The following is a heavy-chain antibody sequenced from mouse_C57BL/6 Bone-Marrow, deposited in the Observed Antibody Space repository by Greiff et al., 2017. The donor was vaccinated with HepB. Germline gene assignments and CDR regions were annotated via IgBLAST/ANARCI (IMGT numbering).Heavy chain of an antibody. CDR1: GYTFTSYW. D-gene: IGHD1-1*01. CDR3: ARRPQFITTVVPYWYFDG. J-gene: IGHJ1*03. V-gene: IGHV1-69*01. Sequence: QVQLQQPGAELVMPGASVKLSCRASGYTFTSYWMHWVKQRPGQGLEWIGEIDPSDSYTNYNQKFKGKSTLTVDKSSSTAYMQLSSLTSEDSAVYYCARRPQFITTVVPYWYFDGWGTGTTVTVSS. CDR2: IDPSDSYT.